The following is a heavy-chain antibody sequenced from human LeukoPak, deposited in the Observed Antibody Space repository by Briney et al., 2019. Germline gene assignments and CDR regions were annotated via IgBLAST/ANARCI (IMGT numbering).Heavy chain of an antibody. CDR1: GGSISSSSYY. CDR2: IYYSGST. D-gene: IGHD3-22*01. V-gene: IGHV4-39*07. CDR3: ARDWDSNYYDSSGYYGD. Sequence: SETLSLTCTVSGGSISSSSYYWGWIRQPPGKGLEWIGSIYYSGSTYYNPSPKSRVTISVDTSKNQFSLKLSSVTAADTAVYYCARDWDSNYYDSSGYYGDWGQGTLVTVSS. J-gene: IGHJ4*02.